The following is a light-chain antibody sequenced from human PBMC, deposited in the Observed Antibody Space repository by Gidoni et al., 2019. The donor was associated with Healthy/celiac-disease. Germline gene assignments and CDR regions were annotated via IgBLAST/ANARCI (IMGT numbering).Light chain of an antibody. V-gene: IGKV3-20*01. CDR1: QSVRSSY. J-gene: IGKJ1*01. Sequence: EIVLTQSPGTLSLFPGERATLSCRASQSVRSSYLAWYQQKPGQAPRLLIYGASSRATGIPDRFSCSGSGTDFTLTISRLEPEDFAVYYCQQYGSSLWTFGQGTKVEI. CDR2: GAS. CDR3: QQYGSSLWT.